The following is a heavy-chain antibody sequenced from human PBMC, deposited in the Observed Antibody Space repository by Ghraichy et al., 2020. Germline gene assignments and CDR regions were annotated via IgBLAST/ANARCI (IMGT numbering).Heavy chain of an antibody. CDR1: GGSFSGYY. D-gene: IGHD4-17*01. CDR3: ARASGYGDYADY. V-gene: IGHV4-34*01. J-gene: IGHJ4*02. CDR2: INHSGST. Sequence: SETLSLTCAVYGGSFSGYYWSWIRQPPGKGLEWIGEINHSGSTNYNPSLKSRVTISVDTSKNQFSLKLSSVTAADTAVYYCARASGYGDYADYWGQGTLVTVSS.